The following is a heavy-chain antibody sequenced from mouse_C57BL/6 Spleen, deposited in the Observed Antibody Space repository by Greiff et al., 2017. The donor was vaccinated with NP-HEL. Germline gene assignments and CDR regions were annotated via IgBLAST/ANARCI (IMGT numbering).Heavy chain of an antibody. D-gene: IGHD2-4*01. V-gene: IGHV1-55*01. Sequence: QVQLQQPGAELVKPGASVKMSCKASGYTFTSYWITWVKQRPGQGLEWIGDIYPGSGSTNYNEKFKSKATLTVDTSSSTAYMQLSSLTSEDSAVYYCARSDYDDGDYYAMDYWGQGTSVTVSS. J-gene: IGHJ4*01. CDR1: GYTFTSYW. CDR3: ARSDYDDGDYYAMDY. CDR2: IYPGSGST.